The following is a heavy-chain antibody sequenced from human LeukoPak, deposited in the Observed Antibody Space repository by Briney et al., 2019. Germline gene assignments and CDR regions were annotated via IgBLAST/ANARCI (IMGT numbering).Heavy chain of an antibody. V-gene: IGHV3-48*03. CDR3: AGDSGNGAYWYFDL. D-gene: IGHD1-26*01. J-gene: IGHJ2*01. CDR1: GFTFSSYE. CDR2: ISSSGSTI. Sequence: PGGSLRLSCAASGFTFSSYEMNWVRQAPGKGLEWVSYISSSGSTIYYAASVKGRFTISRDNAKNSLYLQMNSLRAEDTAVYYCAGDSGNGAYWYFDLWGRGTLVTVSS.